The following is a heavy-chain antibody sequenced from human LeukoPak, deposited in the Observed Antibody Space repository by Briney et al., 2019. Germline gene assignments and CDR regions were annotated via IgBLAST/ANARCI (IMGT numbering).Heavy chain of an antibody. V-gene: IGHV4-34*01. D-gene: IGHD6-13*01. J-gene: IGHJ6*02. CDR2: INHSGST. Sequence: SEPLSLTCAVYGGSFSGYYWSWIRQPPGKGLEGIGEINHSGSTNYNPSLKSRVTISVDTSKNQFSLKLSSVTAADTAVYYRARGDLGSWYFRYGMDVWGQGTTVTVSS. CDR1: GGSFSGYY. CDR3: ARGDLGSWYFRYGMDV.